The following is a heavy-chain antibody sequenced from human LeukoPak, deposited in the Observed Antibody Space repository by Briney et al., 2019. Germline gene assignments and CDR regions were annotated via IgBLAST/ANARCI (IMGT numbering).Heavy chain of an antibody. CDR1: GFTFSSYG. CDR3: ARPAGIAVAGTDAFDI. V-gene: IGHV3-33*01. D-gene: IGHD6-19*01. Sequence: GRSLRLSCGASGFTFSSYGMHWVRQAPGKGLEWVAVIWYDGSNKYYADSVKGRFTISRDNSKNTLYLQMNSLRAEDTAVYYCARPAGIAVAGTDAFDIWGQGTMVTVSS. J-gene: IGHJ3*02. CDR2: IWYDGSNK.